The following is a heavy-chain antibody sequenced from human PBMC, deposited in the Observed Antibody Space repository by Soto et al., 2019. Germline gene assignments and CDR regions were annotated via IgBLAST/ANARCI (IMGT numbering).Heavy chain of an antibody. CDR3: ARHFRPVAAVDY. V-gene: IGHV4-59*08. CDR1: GGSISSYY. D-gene: IGHD6-13*01. CDR2: IYYSGST. J-gene: IGHJ4*02. Sequence: SETLSLTCTVSGGSISSYYWSWIRQPPGKGLEWIGYIYYSGSTNYNPSLKSRVTISVGTSKNQFSLKLSSVTAADTAVYYCARHFRPVAAVDYWGQGTLVTVSS.